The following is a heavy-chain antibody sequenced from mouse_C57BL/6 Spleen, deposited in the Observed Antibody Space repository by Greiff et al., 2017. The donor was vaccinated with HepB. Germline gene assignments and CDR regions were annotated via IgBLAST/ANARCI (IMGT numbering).Heavy chain of an antibody. V-gene: IGHV3-6*01. J-gene: IGHJ3*01. CDR3: ASPRQLRLPAWFAY. CDR1: GYSITSGYY. D-gene: IGHD3-2*02. CDR2: ISYDGSN. Sequence: ESGPGLVKPSQSLSLTCSVTGYSITSGYYWNWLRQFPGNKLEWMGYISYDGSNNYNPSLKNRISITRDTSKNQFFLKLNSVTTEDTATYYCASPRQLRLPAWFAYWGQGTLVTVSA.